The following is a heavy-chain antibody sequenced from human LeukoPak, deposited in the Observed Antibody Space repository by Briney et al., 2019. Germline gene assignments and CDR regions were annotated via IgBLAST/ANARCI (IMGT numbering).Heavy chain of an antibody. J-gene: IGHJ4*02. CDR2: IIPIFGTA. D-gene: IGHD4-23*01. Sequence: GASVKVSCKASGGTFSSYAISWVRQAPGQGLEWMGGIIPIFGTANYAQKFQGRVTITTDESTSTAYMELSSLRSEDTAVYYCARNYGRTSRYFDYWGQGPLVTVSS. CDR3: ARNYGRTSRYFDY. CDR1: GGTFSSYA. V-gene: IGHV1-69*05.